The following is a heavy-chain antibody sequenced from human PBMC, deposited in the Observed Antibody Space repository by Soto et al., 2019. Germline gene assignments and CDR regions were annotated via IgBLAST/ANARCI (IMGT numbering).Heavy chain of an antibody. J-gene: IGHJ6*02. CDR2: INPNSGDT. Sequence: QVQLVQSGTEVKRPGDSVKVSCKASGYNFTGYYVHGVRQAPGQGLEWMGWINPNSGDTYLAQRFQGRVTMNRDTSIGTADTERRGLTSDDTAEYYCAKGGAIVAAGTRVYLYNAMDVWGQGTTVTVSS. CDR1: GYNFTGYY. V-gene: IGHV1-2*02. CDR3: AKGGAIVAAGTRVYLYNAMDV. D-gene: IGHD1-26*01.